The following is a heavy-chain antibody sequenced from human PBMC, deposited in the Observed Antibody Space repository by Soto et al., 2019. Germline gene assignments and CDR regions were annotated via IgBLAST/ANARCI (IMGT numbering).Heavy chain of an antibody. J-gene: IGHJ2*01. V-gene: IGHV4-31*03. D-gene: IGHD5-18*01. CDR2: IYYSGST. Sequence: QVQLQESGPGLVKPSQTLSLTCTVSGGSISSGGYYWSWIRQHPGKGLEWIGYIYYSGSTYYNPSLTSRVTISVDTSKNQFSLKLSSVTAADTAVYYCARNVDTAMVGYWYFDLWGRGTLVTVSS. CDR1: GGSISSGGYY. CDR3: ARNVDTAMVGYWYFDL.